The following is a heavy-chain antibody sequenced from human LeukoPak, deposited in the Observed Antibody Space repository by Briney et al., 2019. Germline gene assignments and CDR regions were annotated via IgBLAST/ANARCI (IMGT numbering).Heavy chain of an antibody. D-gene: IGHD1-26*01. CDR1: GFTFTASY. CDR3: ARLGQVILPNDAFDI. J-gene: IGHJ3*02. CDR2: LNANNGDT. Sequence: ASVRVSCEASGFTFTASYTHWVRQAPGQGLEWMGWLNANNGDTSYSQRFQGRVSMTRDTSIDTAFMDLSRLTSDDTAVYYCARLGQVILPNDAFDIWGQGTMVSVSS. V-gene: IGHV1-2*02.